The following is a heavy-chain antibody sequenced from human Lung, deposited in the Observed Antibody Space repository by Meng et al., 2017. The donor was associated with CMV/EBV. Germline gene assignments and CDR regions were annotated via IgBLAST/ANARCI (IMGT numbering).Heavy chain of an antibody. CDR2: ISPYNGDT. J-gene: IGHJ4*02. CDR1: GYTFTGYG. Sequence: ASVXVSXKASGYTFTGYGIHWVRQAPGQGLEWMGWISPYNGDTNYAQNLPGRVTMTTDTSTSTAYMELSSLRSDDTAVYYCARDGLFNRRITSYKKGFDHXGQGXLVTVSS. V-gene: IGHV1-18*01. CDR3: ARDGLFNRRITSYKKGFDH. D-gene: IGHD3-10*01.